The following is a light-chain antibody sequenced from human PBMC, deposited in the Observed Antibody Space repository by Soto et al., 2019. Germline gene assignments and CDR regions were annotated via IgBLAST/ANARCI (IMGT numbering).Light chain of an antibody. J-gene: IGKJ2*01. V-gene: IGKV1-5*01. Sequence: DVQMTQSPSTLSASVGGRVTITCRASQSVSRWLAWYHQKPGKAPKLLIYDASSLESGVPSRFSGSGSGTEFTLTISSLQPDDFATYYCQQYTSYHTFGQGTKLEIK. CDR3: QQYTSYHT. CDR1: QSVSRW. CDR2: DAS.